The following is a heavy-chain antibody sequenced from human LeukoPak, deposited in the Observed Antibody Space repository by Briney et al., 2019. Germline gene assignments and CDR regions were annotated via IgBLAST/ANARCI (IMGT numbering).Heavy chain of an antibody. CDR2: INPNSGGT. CDR1: GYTFTGYY. J-gene: IGHJ6*03. V-gene: IGHV1-2*02. D-gene: IGHD6-13*01. Sequence: ASVKVSCKASGYTFTGYYMHWVRQAPGQGLEWMGWINPNSGGTNYAQKFQGRVTMTEDTSTDTVYMELSSLRSEDTAVYYCAREKGTGHSSSWSWYYYYYMDVWGKGTTVTISS. CDR3: AREKGTGHSSSWSWYYYYYMDV.